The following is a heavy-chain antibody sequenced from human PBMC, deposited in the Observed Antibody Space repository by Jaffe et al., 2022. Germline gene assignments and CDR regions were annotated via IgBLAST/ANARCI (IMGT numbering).Heavy chain of an antibody. D-gene: IGHD3-22*01. CDR3: ARDYYDSSGYYYEGNI. J-gene: IGHJ3*02. CDR1: GFTFSSYE. Sequence: EVQLVESGGGLVQPGGSLRLSCAASGFTFSSYEMNWVRQAPGKGLEWVSYISSSGSTIYYADSVKGRFTISRDNAKNSLYLQMNSLRAEDTAVYYCARDYYDSSGYYYEGNIWGQGTMVTVSS. CDR2: ISSSGSTI. V-gene: IGHV3-48*03.